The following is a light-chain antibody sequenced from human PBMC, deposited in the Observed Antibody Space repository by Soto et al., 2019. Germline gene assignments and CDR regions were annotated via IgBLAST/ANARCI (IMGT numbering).Light chain of an antibody. V-gene: IGLV2-14*01. CDR2: EVS. CDR1: SSDVGAYNF. J-gene: IGLJ1*01. Sequence: QSVLTQPASVSGSPGQSITISCTGTSSDVGAYNFVSWYQHHPDKAPKLMISEVSNRPSGVSDRFSGSKSGNTASLTISGLQAEDEADYYCASLTNTSFVFGTGTKVTV. CDR3: ASLTNTSFV.